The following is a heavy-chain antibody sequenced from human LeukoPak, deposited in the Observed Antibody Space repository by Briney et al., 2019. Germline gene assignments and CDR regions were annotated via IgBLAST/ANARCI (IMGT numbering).Heavy chain of an antibody. Sequence: GGSLRLSCAASGFTFTSYSMNWVRQAPGKGLEWVSTISGGGGSTYYADSVKGRFTISRDSSKNTLFLQMNDLTVEDTARYYCARRPGNWGQGILVTVSS. V-gene: IGHV3-23*01. D-gene: IGHD1-14*01. CDR2: ISGGGGST. CDR1: GFTFTSYS. J-gene: IGHJ4*02. CDR3: ARRPGN.